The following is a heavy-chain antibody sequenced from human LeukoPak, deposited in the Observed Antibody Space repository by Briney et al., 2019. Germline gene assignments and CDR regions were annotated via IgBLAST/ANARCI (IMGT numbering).Heavy chain of an antibody. CDR3: ARERYLGYCSGGSCREFDY. CDR2: IIPIFGTA. CDR1: GCTFSSYA. V-gene: IGHV1-69*06. D-gene: IGHD2-15*01. J-gene: IGHJ4*02. Sequence: ASVKVSCKASGCTFSSYAISWVRQAPGQGLEWMGGIIPIFGTANYAQKFQGRVTITADKSTSTAYMELSSLRSEDTAVYYCARERYLGYCSGGSCREFDYWGQGTLVTVSS.